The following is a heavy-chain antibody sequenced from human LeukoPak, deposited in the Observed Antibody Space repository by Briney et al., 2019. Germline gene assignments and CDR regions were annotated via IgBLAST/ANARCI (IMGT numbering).Heavy chain of an antibody. Sequence: ASVKVSCKASGYTFTSYDINWVRQATGQGLEWMGWMNPNSGNTGYAQKFQGRVTMTRNTSISTAYMELSSLRSEDMAVYYCARGRLWKVATFHYWGQGTLVTVSS. CDR1: GYTFTSYD. D-gene: IGHD5-12*01. J-gene: IGHJ4*02. V-gene: IGHV1-8*01. CDR3: ARGRLWKVATFHY. CDR2: MNPNSGNT.